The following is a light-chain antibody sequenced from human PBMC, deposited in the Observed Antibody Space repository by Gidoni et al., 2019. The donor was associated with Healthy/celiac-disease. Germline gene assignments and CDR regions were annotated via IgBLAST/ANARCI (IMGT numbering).Light chain of an antibody. CDR3: QQYNNCPPT. CDR1: QSVSSN. Sequence: VITHSPATLSVSPGERATLSCRASQSVSSNLAWYQQKPGQAPRLLIYGASTRATGIPARFSGSGSGTEFTLTISSLQSEDFAAYYCQQYNNCPPTFXGXTKVEIK. J-gene: IGKJ4*01. CDR2: GAS. V-gene: IGKV3-15*01.